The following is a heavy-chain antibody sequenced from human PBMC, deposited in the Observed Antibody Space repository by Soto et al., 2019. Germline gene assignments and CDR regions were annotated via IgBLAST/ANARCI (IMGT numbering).Heavy chain of an antibody. J-gene: IGHJ4*02. V-gene: IGHV3-21*01. CDR2: ISSSSSYI. CDR3: AIPKPLAH. Sequence: GGFLRLSCAASGFTFISYSMNWVRQAPGKGLEWVSSISSSSSYIYYADSVKGRFTISRDNAKNSLYLQMNSLRAEDTAVYYCAIPKPLAHWGQGTLVTVSS. CDR1: GFTFISYS.